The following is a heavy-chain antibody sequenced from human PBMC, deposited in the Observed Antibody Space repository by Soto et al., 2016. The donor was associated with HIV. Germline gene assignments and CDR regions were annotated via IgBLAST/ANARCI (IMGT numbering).Heavy chain of an antibody. CDR2: INKDGSTT. CDR3: SRDTFGPDDY. Sequence: EVQLVESGGGLVQPGGSLRLSCAASGFSSSNYWMHWVRQAPGKGLVWVSRINKDGSTTTYADPVRGRFTISRDYAKNTLYLQMNTLRVEDTAVYYCSRDTFGPDDYWGQGTLVTVSS. D-gene: IGHD3-16*01. CDR1: GFSSSNYW. V-gene: IGHV3-74*01. J-gene: IGHJ4*02.